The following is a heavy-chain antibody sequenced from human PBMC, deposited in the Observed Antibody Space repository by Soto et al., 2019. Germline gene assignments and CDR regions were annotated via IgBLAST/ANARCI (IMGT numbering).Heavy chain of an antibody. J-gene: IGHJ3*02. V-gene: IGHV3-72*01. CDR3: ARDLGLVGAFDI. D-gene: IGHD2-15*01. Sequence: GGSLRLSCAASGFTFSDHYMDWVRQAPGKGLEWVGRTRNKANSYTTEYAASVKGRFTISRDDSKNSLYLQMNSLKTEDTAVYYCARDLGLVGAFDIWGQGTMVTVSS. CDR1: GFTFSDHY. CDR2: TRNKANSYTT.